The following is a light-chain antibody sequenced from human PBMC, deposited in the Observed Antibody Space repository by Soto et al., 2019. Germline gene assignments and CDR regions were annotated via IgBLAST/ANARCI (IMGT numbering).Light chain of an antibody. CDR3: QQYNRYPWT. CDR2: HAY. CDR1: QSINSW. J-gene: IGKJ1*01. V-gene: IGKV1-5*01. Sequence: DIQMTQSPSTLSASVGDRVTLTCRASQSINSWLAWYQQKPGKAPKLLIYHAYCLESGVPSRFSGSESGTELTLTSNRLQPDDVATYHCQQYNRYPWTFGQGNKLEIK.